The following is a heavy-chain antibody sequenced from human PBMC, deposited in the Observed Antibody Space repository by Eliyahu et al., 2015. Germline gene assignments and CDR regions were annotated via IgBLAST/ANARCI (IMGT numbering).Heavy chain of an antibody. CDR1: XYTFTSYX. D-gene: IGHD6-13*01. CDR2: INPSGGST. J-gene: IGHJ6*04. V-gene: IGHV1-46*01. CDR3: ARDGVHSSSWQPDGYWYYGMDV. Sequence: QVQLVQSGAEVKXPGASVKVSCKASXYTFTSYXXHXVRQAPGQGLEWMGIINPSGGSTSYAQKFQGRVTMTRDTSTSTVYMELSSLRSEDTAVYYCARDGVHSSSWQPDGYWYYGMDVWGKGTTVTVSS.